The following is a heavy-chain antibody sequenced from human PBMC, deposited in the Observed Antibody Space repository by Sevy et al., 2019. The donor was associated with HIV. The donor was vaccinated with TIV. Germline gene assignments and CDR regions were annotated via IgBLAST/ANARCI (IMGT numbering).Heavy chain of an antibody. V-gene: IGHV3-30-3*01. CDR1: GFTFSSYA. CDR3: ARDRPGLRFLEWLFY. Sequence: GGSLRLSCAASGFTFSSYAMHWVRQAPGKGLEWVAVISYDGSNKYYADSVKGRFTISRDNSKNTLYLQMNSLRAEDTGVYYCARDRPGLRFLEWLFYWGQGTLVTVSS. J-gene: IGHJ4*02. D-gene: IGHD3-3*01. CDR2: ISYDGSNK.